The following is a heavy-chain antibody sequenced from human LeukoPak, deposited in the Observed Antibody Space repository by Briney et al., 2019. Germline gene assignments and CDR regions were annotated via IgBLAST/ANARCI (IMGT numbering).Heavy chain of an antibody. CDR2: IYYSGSI. V-gene: IGHV4-39*01. D-gene: IGHD3-3*01. J-gene: IGHJ4*02. CDR1: GYSISSSSYY. Sequence: PSETLSLTCTVSGYSISSSSYYWGWIRQPPGKGLEWIGSIYYSGSIYYNPSLKSRVTISVDTSKNQFSLKLSSVTAANTAVYYCASLRERSYYARGFDYWGQGTLVTVSS. CDR3: ASLRERSYYARGFDY.